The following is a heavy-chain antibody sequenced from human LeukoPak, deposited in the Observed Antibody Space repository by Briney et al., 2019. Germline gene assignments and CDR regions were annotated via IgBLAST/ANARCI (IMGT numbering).Heavy chain of an antibody. CDR1: GNSISSGDYY. CDR2: IYYSGST. D-gene: IGHD3-22*01. Sequence: PSQTLSLTCTVSGNSISSGDYYWSWIRQPPGKGLEWIGYIYYSGSTNYNPSLKSRVTISVDTSKNQFSLKLSSVTAADTAVYYCAREYYYDSSGSRGFDYWGQGTLVTVSS. V-gene: IGHV4-61*08. CDR3: AREYYYDSSGSRGFDY. J-gene: IGHJ4*02.